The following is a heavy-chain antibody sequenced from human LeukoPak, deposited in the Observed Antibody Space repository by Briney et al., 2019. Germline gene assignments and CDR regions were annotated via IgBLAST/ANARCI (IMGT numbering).Heavy chain of an antibody. D-gene: IGHD3-10*01. Sequence: VKVSCKASGGTFSSYAISWVRQAPGQGLEWMGGIIPIFGTANYAQKFQGRVTITADESTSTAYMELSSLRSEDTAVYYCARDPGGVRGVTPYYFDYWGQGTLVTVSS. J-gene: IGHJ4*02. V-gene: IGHV1-69*13. CDR2: IIPIFGTA. CDR3: ARDPGGVRGVTPYYFDY. CDR1: GGTFSSYA.